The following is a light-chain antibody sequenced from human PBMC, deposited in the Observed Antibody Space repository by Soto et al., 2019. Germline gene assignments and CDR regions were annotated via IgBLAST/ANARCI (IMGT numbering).Light chain of an antibody. V-gene: IGLV1-44*01. CDR2: RNN. Sequence: QSVLTQPPSASGTPGQRVTISCSGSRYNIGSNTVSWYQQVPGTAPRLLLYRNNLRPSGVPDRFSGSKSDTSASLAISGLQSEDEDDYYCAAWDDSQNGYVVFGGGTKLPVL. CDR3: AAWDDSQNGYVV. J-gene: IGLJ2*01. CDR1: RYNIGSNT.